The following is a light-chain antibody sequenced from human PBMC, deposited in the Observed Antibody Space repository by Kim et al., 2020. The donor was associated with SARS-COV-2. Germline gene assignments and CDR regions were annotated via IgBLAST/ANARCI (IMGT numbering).Light chain of an antibody. CDR2: DAS. J-gene: IGKJ1*01. Sequence: ASVGDRVTVTCLASQGITHYLKWYQQKPEKAPKLLIYDASSLEKGVPSRFSGSGSGTDFSLTINDLQPEDLATYYCLQYEDLPWTFGQGTKGYIK. CDR1: QGITHY. V-gene: IGKV1-33*01. CDR3: LQYEDLPWT.